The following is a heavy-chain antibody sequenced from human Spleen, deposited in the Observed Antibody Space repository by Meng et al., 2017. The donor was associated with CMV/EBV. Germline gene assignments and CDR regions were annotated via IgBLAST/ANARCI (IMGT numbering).Heavy chain of an antibody. D-gene: IGHD7-27*01. J-gene: IGHJ4*02. CDR1: VVSIHMYY. V-gene: IGHV4-4*07. CDR2: IDISGST. Sequence: DTGPGQRNPPTPPPSSYACLVVSIHMYYGSWIRQHVGKGLERIGRIDISGSTNYNPSLKSRVTMSLDTSKNQFSLKMSSVTAADTAVYYCATSTGDGGTMGYWGQGTLVTVSS. CDR3: ATSTGDGGTMGY.